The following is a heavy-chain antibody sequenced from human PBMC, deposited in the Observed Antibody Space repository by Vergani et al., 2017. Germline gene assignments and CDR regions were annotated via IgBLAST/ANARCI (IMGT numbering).Heavy chain of an antibody. Sequence: EVQPVESGGGLVKPGGSLRLSCTTSGFTFSSAWMSWVRQAPGKGLEWVARIRPKTDGETTDYAAPVKGRFTISRDDSKNTLYLQMNSLKTEDTAVYYCARATDDSYDYDSSGSIDYWGQGTLVTVSS. CDR1: GFTFSSAW. V-gene: IGHV3-15*01. J-gene: IGHJ4*02. CDR3: ARATDDSYDYDSSGSIDY. D-gene: IGHD3-22*01. CDR2: IRPKTDGETT.